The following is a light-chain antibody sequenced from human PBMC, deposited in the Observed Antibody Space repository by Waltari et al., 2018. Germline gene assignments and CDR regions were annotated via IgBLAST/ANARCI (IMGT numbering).Light chain of an antibody. V-gene: IGKV1-9*01. Sequence: DLQLTQSPSFLSASVGDRVTITCRASQGISSYLAWYQQKPGKAPKLLIYGASTLQSGVPSRFSGSGSGTEFTLTISSLQPEDFATYYCQQLDGYPLTFGGGTKVEIK. CDR3: QQLDGYPLT. CDR2: GAS. CDR1: QGISSY. J-gene: IGKJ4*01.